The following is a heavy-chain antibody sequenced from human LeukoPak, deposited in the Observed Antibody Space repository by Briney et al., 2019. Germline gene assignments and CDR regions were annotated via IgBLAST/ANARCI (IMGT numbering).Heavy chain of an antibody. CDR2: INHSGST. CDR3: ARQPYMLGAYYFDY. CDR1: GGSFSGYY. D-gene: IGHD1-26*01. V-gene: IGHV4-34*01. Sequence: SETLSLTCAVYGGSFSGYYWSWIRQPPGKGLEWIGEINHSGSTNYNPSLKSRVTISVDTSKNQFSLKLGSVTAADTAVYYCARQPYMLGAYYFDYWGQGTLVTVSS. J-gene: IGHJ4*02.